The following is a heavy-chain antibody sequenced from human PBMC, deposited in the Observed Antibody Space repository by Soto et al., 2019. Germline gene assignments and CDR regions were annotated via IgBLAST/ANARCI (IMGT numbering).Heavy chain of an antibody. Sequence: PGGSLRLSCAASGFTFSSYSMNWVRQAPGKGLEWVSSISSSSSYIYYADSVKGRFTISRDNAKNSLYLQMNSLRDEDTAVYFCARVEIATIKIEYWGQGTLVTVSS. J-gene: IGHJ4*01. CDR1: GFTFSSYS. CDR2: ISSSSSYI. CDR3: ARVEIATIKIEY. V-gene: IGHV3-21*01. D-gene: IGHD5-12*01.